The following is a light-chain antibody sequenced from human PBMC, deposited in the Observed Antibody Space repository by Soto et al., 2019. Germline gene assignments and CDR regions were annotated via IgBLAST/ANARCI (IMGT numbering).Light chain of an antibody. CDR1: QGIGSY. CDR3: QQYGSSPWT. V-gene: IGKV3-20*01. CDR2: GAS. J-gene: IGKJ1*01. Sequence: TQSPSSVSASVGDSVAITCRASQGIGSYLAWYQQKPGQAPRLLIYGASSRATGIPDRFSGSGSGTDFTLTISRLEPEDFAVYYCQQYGSSPWTFGQGTKVDIK.